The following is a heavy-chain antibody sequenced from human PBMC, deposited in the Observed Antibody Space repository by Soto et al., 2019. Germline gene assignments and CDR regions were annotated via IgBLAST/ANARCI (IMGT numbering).Heavy chain of an antibody. D-gene: IGHD4-17*01. CDR2: ISGSGGST. Sequence: GGSLRLSCAASGFTFSSYAMSWVRQAPGKGLEWVSAISGSGGSTYYADSVKGRFTISRDNSKNTLYLQMNSLRAEDTAVYYCAKDGPTVTPLYCYGMDVWGQGTTVTVSS. V-gene: IGHV3-23*01. J-gene: IGHJ6*02. CDR1: GFTFSSYA. CDR3: AKDGPTVTPLYCYGMDV.